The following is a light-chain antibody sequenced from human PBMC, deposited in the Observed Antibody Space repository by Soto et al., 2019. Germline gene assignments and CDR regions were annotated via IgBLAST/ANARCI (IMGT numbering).Light chain of an antibody. CDR1: RSDIGAYNF. CDR3: CSYTTSSTYV. J-gene: IGLJ1*01. CDR2: DVN. V-gene: IGLV2-14*03. Sequence: QSVLTQPASVSGSPGQSITISCTGTRSDIGAYNFVSWYQQHPGEVPKLILYDVNVRPSGVSNRFSGSKSGNTASLTISGLQAEDEADYYCCSYTTSSTYVFGTGTKVTVL.